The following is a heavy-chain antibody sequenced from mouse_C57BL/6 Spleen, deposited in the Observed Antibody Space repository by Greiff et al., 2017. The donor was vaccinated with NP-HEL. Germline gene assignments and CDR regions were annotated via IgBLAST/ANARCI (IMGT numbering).Heavy chain of an antibody. CDR3: AAVYYYGSSYERNYFDY. J-gene: IGHJ2*01. CDR2: IDPNSGGT. V-gene: IGHV1-72*01. D-gene: IGHD1-1*01. CDR1: GYTFTSYW. Sequence: VQLQQSGAELVKPGASVKLSCKASGYTFTSYWMHWVKQRPGRGLEWIGRIDPNSGGTKYNEKFKSKATLTVDKPSSTAYLQLSSLTSEDSAVYYCAAVYYYGSSYERNYFDYWGQGTTLTVSS.